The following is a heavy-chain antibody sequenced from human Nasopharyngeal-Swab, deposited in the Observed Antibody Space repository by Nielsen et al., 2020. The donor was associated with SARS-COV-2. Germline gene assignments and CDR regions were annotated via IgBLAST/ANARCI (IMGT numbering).Heavy chain of an antibody. D-gene: IGHD2-2*01. J-gene: IGHJ6*02. CDR2: ISSSSSYI. CDR1: GFTFSSYS. CDR3: ARGQYCSSTSCYARGYYYYYGMDV. Sequence: GESLNISCAASGFTFSSYSMNLVREAPGKGLEWVSSISSSSSYIYYADSVKGRFTISRDNAKNSLYLQMNSLRAEDTAVYYCARGQYCSSTSCYARGYYYYYGMDVWGQGTTVTVSS. V-gene: IGHV3-21*01.